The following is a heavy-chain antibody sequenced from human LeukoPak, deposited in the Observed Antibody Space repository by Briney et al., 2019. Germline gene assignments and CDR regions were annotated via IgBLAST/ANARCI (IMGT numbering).Heavy chain of an antibody. J-gene: IGHJ4*02. V-gene: IGHV1-69*13. Sequence: SVKVSCKASGGTFSSYAISWVRQAPGQGLEWMGGIIPIFGTANYAQKFQGRVTITADESTSTAYMELSSLRSEDTAVYYCARDGGGYCSSTSCHALHYWGQGTLVTVSS. CDR2: IIPIFGTA. CDR1: GGTFSSYA. D-gene: IGHD2-2*01. CDR3: ARDGGGYCSSTSCHALHY.